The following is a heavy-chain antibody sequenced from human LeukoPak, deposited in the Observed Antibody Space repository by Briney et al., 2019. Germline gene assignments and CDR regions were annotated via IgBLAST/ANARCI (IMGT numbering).Heavy chain of an antibody. CDR3: ARDAESGSYYVNWFDP. CDR2: IYYSGST. J-gene: IGHJ5*02. V-gene: IGHV4-39*07. CDR1: GGSISSSSYY. Sequence: SETLSLTCTVSGGSISSSSYYWGWIRQPPGKGLEWIGSIYYSGSTYYNPSLKNRVTISVDTSNNQFSLKLSSVTAADTAVYYCARDAESGSYYVNWFDPWGQGTLVTVSS. D-gene: IGHD1-26*01.